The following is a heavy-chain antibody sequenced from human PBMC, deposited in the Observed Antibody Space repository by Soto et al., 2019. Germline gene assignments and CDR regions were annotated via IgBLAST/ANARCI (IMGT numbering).Heavy chain of an antibody. Sequence: ASVKVSCKASGYTFTSYAMHWVRQATGQGLEWMGWMNPNSGNTGYAQKFQGRVTMTRNTSISTAYMELSSLRSEDTAVYYCARGQSHYYYYYYMDVWGKGTTVTVSS. CDR1: GYTFTSYA. CDR3: ARGQSHYYYYYYMDV. J-gene: IGHJ6*03. CDR2: MNPNSGNT. V-gene: IGHV1-8*02.